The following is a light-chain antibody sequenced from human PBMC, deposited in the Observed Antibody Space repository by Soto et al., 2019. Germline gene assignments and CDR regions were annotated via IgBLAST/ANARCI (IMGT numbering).Light chain of an antibody. J-gene: IGKJ4*01. CDR1: QSVSSY. V-gene: IGKV3-11*01. Sequence: ESGLTKYTTPLSLSPGERATLSFRASQSVSSYFAWYPQKPGQAPRLLIYDASNRATGIPARFSGSGSGTDFTLTISLLEPEEFAEYFGQQRSNWPPVTFGGGT. CDR3: QQRSNWPPVT. CDR2: DAS.